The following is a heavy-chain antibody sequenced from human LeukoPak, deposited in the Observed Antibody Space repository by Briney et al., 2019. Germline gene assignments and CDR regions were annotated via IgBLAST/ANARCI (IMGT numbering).Heavy chain of an antibody. V-gene: IGHV1-2*02. CDR2: INPNSGGT. CDR1: GYTFTGYY. CDR3: ARDGAYYDFWSGYFASXFP. Sequence: GASVKVSCKASGYTFTGYYMHWVRQAPGQGLEWMGWINPNSGGTNYAQKFQGRVTMTRDTSISTAYMELGRLRSDDTAVYYCARDGAYYDFWSGYFASXFPXGQGXLVTVX. D-gene: IGHD3-3*01. J-gene: IGHJ5*02.